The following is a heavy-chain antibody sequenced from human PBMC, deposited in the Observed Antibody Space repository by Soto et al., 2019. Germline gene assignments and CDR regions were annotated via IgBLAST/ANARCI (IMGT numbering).Heavy chain of an antibody. CDR3: ARHHMAATDMYFDY. Sequence: SETLFLTSTVSGGSISSGGYYWSWIRQHPEKGQDWIGYTYNNDSTYYNPSLKSRVTMSVDMSRNQFSLKLSSVTAADTAVYYCARHHMAATDMYFDYWGQGTLVTVAS. D-gene: IGHD6-19*01. J-gene: IGHJ4*02. CDR2: TYNNDST. CDR1: GGSISSGGYY. V-gene: IGHV4-31*03.